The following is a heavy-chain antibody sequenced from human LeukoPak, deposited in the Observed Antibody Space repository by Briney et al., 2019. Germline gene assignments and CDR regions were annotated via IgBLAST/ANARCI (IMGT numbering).Heavy chain of an antibody. J-gene: IGHJ6*02. D-gene: IGHD6-13*01. V-gene: IGHV1-8*01. CDR3: ARWYSSSGYQKGTYGMDV. CDR1: GYTFTSYD. Sequence: ASVKVSCKASGYTFTSYDINCVRQATGQGLEWMGWMNPNSGNTGYAQKFQGRVTMPRNTSISTAYMELSSLRSEDTAVYYCARWYSSSGYQKGTYGMDVWGQGTTVTVSS. CDR2: MNPNSGNT.